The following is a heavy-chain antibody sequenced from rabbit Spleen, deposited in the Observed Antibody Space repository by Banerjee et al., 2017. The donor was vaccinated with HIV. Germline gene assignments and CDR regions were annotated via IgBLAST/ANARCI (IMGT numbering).Heavy chain of an antibody. V-gene: IGHV1S40*01. D-gene: IGHD8-1*01. Sequence: QSLEESGGDLVKPGAALTLTCTASGFSFSDIYYMCWVRQTPGKGLEWIACIDTGSSGNTYYASWAKGRFTISKTSSTTVTLQMTSLTAADTATYFCARDTASSFSSYGMDLWGPGTLVTVS. J-gene: IGHJ6*01. CDR3: ARDTASSFSSYGMDL. CDR1: GFSFSDIYY. CDR2: IDTGSSGNT.